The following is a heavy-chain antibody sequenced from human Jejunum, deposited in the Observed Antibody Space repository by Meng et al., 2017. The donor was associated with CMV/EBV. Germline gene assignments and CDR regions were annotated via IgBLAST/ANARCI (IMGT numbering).Heavy chain of an antibody. CDR2: IYHKGHT. D-gene: IGHD5-24*01. J-gene: IGHJ5*01. V-gene: IGHV4-30-4*08. CDR1: GGSIASDDYW. CDR3: ARDKAGYKNCDS. Sequence: QGQWLVSAPGLVEPSPTLSLTCTVSGGSIASDDYWWSSIRQPPGKGLEWIGYIYHKGHTYYNPSLRSRISISVDTSKNQFSLRLNSVTAADTAVYYCARDKAGYKNCDSWGQGTLVTVSS.